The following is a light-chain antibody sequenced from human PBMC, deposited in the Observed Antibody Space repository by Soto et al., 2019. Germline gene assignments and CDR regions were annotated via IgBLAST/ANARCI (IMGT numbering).Light chain of an antibody. CDR2: EAS. CDR3: QQYDSYWT. J-gene: IGKJ1*01. Sequence: DIQMTQSPSTLSASVGDRVTITCRASHSISSSLAWYQQKPGKAPKVLIYEASNLQSGVPTRFSGGGFGTDFTLTISSVQPDDFATYYCQQYDSYWTFGQGTKVEIK. V-gene: IGKV1-5*03. CDR1: HSISSS.